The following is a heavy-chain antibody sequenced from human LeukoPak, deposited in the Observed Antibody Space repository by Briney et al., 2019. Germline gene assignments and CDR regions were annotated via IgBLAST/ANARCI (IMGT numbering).Heavy chain of an antibody. Sequence: PGGSLILSCAASGFTFSTYSMNWVRQAPGKGLEWVSSITVSTSYIYYADSVRGRFTISRDNAKNSLYLQMNSLRAEDTAVYYCARLAYCGGDCYWFDLWGRGTLVTISS. V-gene: IGHV3-21*01. CDR3: ARLAYCGGDCYWFDL. D-gene: IGHD2-21*02. CDR1: GFTFSTYS. J-gene: IGHJ2*01. CDR2: ITVSTSYI.